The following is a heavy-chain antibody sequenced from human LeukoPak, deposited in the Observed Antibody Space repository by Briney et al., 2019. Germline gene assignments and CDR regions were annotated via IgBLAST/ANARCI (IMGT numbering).Heavy chain of an antibody. Sequence: EPSETLSLTCTVSGGSISSYYWSWIRQPPGKGLEWIGYIYYSGSTNYNPSLKSRVTISVDTSKNQFSLKLSSVTAADTAVYYCARSYGELFDPWGQGTLVTVSS. CDR2: IYYSGST. J-gene: IGHJ5*02. CDR1: GGSISSYY. CDR3: ARSYGELFDP. D-gene: IGHD4-17*01. V-gene: IGHV4-59*01.